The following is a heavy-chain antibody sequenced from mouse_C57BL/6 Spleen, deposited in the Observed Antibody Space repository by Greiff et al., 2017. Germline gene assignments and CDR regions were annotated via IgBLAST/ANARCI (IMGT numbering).Heavy chain of an antibody. V-gene: IGHV1-80*01. CDR3: ARDYGSSYWYFDV. D-gene: IGHD1-1*01. J-gene: IGHJ1*03. CDR2: IYPGDGDT. CDR1: GYAFSSYW. Sequence: VQLMESGAELVKPGASVKISCKASGYAFSSYWMNWVKQRPGKGLEWIGQIYPGDGDTNYNGKFKGKATLTADKSSSTAYMQLSSLTSEDSAVYFCARDYGSSYWYFDVWGTGTTVTVSS.